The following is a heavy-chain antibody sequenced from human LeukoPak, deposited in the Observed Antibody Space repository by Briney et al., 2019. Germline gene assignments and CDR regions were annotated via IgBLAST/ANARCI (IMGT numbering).Heavy chain of an antibody. CDR2: ISGSGGST. CDR1: GFTFSSYA. V-gene: IGHV3-23*01. CDR3: AKDRIWSGYSKYYFDC. D-gene: IGHD3-3*01. Sequence: GGSLRLTCAASGFTFSSYAMSWVRQAPGKGLEWVSAISGSGGSTYYADSVKGRFTISRDNSKNTLYLQMNSLRAEDAAIYYCAKDRIWSGYSKYYFDCWGQGTLVTVSS. J-gene: IGHJ4*02.